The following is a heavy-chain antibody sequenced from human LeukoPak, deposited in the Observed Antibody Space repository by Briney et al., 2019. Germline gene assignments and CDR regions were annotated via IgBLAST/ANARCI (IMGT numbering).Heavy chain of an antibody. V-gene: IGHV3-48*01. CDR1: GFTFSDFG. Sequence: GGSLRLSCAASGFTFSDFGMTWVRQAPGKGLEWVSYISSSSLSIYYADSVKGRFTISRDNARNSLYLQMNSLRAEDTAMYYCARDATPTQLWFRGSFDYWGLGALDTVAS. CDR3: ARDATPTQLWFRGSFDY. CDR2: ISSSSLSI. J-gene: IGHJ4*02. D-gene: IGHD5-18*01.